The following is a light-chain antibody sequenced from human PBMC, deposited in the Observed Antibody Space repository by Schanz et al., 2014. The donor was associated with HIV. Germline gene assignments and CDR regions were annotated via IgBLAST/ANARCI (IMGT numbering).Light chain of an antibody. Sequence: QSVLTQPPSVSAAPGQRVTISCSGSGSNIGTNFVSWYQHFPGTAPKLLIYDNNKRPSGIPDRFSGSRSDTSATLAITGLQPGDEADYYCGTWDNSLSALFGTGTKLTVL. CDR1: GSNIGTNF. CDR3: GTWDNSLSAL. V-gene: IGLV1-51*01. CDR2: DNN. J-gene: IGLJ1*01.